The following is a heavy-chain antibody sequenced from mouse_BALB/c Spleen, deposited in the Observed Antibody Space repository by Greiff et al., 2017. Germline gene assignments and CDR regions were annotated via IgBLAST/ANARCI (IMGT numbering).Heavy chain of an antibody. J-gene: IGHJ4*01. CDR3: ARDYRYGGWAMDY. Sequence: QVQLQQSGAELVRPGSSVKISCKASGYAFSSYWMNWVKQRPGQGLEWIGQIYPGDGDTNYNGKFKGKATLTADKSSSTAYMQLSSLTSEDSAVYFCARDYRYGGWAMDYWGQGTSVTVSS. V-gene: IGHV1-80*01. CDR1: GYAFSSYW. CDR2: IYPGDGDT. D-gene: IGHD2-14*01.